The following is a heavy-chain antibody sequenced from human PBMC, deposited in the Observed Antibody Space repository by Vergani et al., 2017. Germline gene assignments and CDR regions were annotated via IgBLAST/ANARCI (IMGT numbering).Heavy chain of an antibody. CDR3: ARLPCRGSSCHSWGLRMGYFYYDMDV. CDR2: IYWNDDK. D-gene: IGHD2-15*01. V-gene: IGHV2-5*01. CDR1: GFSLSTSGVG. Sequence: QITLKESGPTLVKPTQTLTLTCTFSGFSLSTSGVGVGWIRQPPGKALEWLALIYWNDDKRYSPSLNNRLTVSKDTSKNQVVLRMTNIDPVDTATYFCARLPCRGSSCHSWGLRMGYFYYDMDVWGQGTTVTVS. J-gene: IGHJ6*02.